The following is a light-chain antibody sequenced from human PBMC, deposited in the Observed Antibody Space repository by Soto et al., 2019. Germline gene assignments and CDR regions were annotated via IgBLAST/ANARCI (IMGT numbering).Light chain of an antibody. CDR2: GAS. CDR3: QQYDNRPPWT. Sequence: EVVMTQSPATLSVSPGERATLSCRASQSVSSNLAWYQQKPGQAPRLLIYGASTRATGVPVRFSGSGSGTEFTLTIGSLQSEDFAFYYCQQYDNRPPWTFGQGTKVEIK. J-gene: IGKJ1*01. V-gene: IGKV3-15*01. CDR1: QSVSSN.